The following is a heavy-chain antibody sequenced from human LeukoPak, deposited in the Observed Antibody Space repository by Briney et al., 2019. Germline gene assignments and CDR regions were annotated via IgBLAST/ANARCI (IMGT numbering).Heavy chain of an antibody. D-gene: IGHD3-22*01. J-gene: IGHJ3*02. V-gene: IGHV4-34*01. Sequence: PSETLSLTCAVYGGSFSGYYWSWIRQPPGKGLEWIGEINHSGSTNYNPSLKSRVTISVDTSKNQFSLKLSSVTAADTAVYYCARGEGFYDSSGYYLVLDAFDIWGQGTMVTVSS. CDR3: ARGEGFYDSSGYYLVLDAFDI. CDR1: GGSFSGYY. CDR2: INHSGST.